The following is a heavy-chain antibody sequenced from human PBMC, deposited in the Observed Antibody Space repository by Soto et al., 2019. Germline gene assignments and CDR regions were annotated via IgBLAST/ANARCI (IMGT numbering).Heavy chain of an antibody. V-gene: IGHV3-30-3*01. D-gene: IGHD3-22*01. J-gene: IGHJ1*01. Sequence: QVQLVESGGGVVQPGGSLRLSCAASGFTFSTRVMHWVRQAPGKGLEWVALKSHDESNKDYGDSVKGRFTISKDNSRNTLYLQMNSLRVEDTAVYYCAREDESSGHAGTFQYWGQGTLVSVSS. CDR3: AREDESSGHAGTFQY. CDR2: KSHDESNK. CDR1: GFTFSTRV.